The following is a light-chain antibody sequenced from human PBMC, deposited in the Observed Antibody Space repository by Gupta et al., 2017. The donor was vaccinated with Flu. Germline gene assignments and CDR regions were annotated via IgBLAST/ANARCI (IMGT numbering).Light chain of an antibody. CDR2: SNN. J-gene: IGLJ3*02. CDR1: SSNIGSNI. Sequence: QSVLTQPPSASGTPGQRVTISCSGSSSNIGSNIVNWYQQLPGTAPKLLIYSNNQRPSGVPDRFSGSKSGTSASLAISRLQSEDEADYYCAAWDDSLYGQVFGGGTKLTVL. CDR3: AAWDDSLYGQV. V-gene: IGLV1-44*01.